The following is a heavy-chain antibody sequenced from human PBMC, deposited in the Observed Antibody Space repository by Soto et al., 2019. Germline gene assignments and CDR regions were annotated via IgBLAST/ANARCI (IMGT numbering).Heavy chain of an antibody. D-gene: IGHD6-19*01. V-gene: IGHV3-30*18. Sequence: LRLSCAASGFTFSSYGMHWVRQAPGKGLEWVAVISYDGSSKYYADSVKGRFTISRDNSKNTLYLQMNSLRAEDTAVYYCAKDLSSGWYGDPWYLDYWGQGTLVTVSS. CDR2: ISYDGSSK. CDR1: GFTFSSYG. CDR3: AKDLSSGWYGDPWYLDY. J-gene: IGHJ4*02.